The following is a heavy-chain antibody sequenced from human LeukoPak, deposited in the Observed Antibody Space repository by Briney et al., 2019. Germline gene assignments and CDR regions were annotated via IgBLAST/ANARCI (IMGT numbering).Heavy chain of an antibody. V-gene: IGHV4-59*01. J-gene: IGHJ4*02. CDR3: ARAAHGYDFWSGCLD. CDR2: IYYSGST. CDR1: GGSISSYY. Sequence: SETLSLTCTVSGGSISSYYWSWIRQPPGKGLEWIGYIYYSGSTNYNPSLKSRVTISVDTSKNQFSLKLSSATAADTAVYYCARAAHGYDFWSGCLDWGQGTLVTVSS. D-gene: IGHD3-3*01.